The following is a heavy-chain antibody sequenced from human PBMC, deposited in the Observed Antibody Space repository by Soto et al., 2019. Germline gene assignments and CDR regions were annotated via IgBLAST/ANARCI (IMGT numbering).Heavy chain of an antibody. D-gene: IGHD6-13*01. CDR1: GFTFSNYD. V-gene: IGHV3-48*03. CDR3: ARSSWHKVVDF. Sequence: EVQLVESGGGLVQPGGSLRLSCAASGFTFSNYDMNWVRQAPGKGLEWVSFIRSSSVMYYADSVKGRFTASRDNTKNSLYLQMNSLRDDDTAFYYCARSSWHKVVDFWGRGTLVTVSS. J-gene: IGHJ4*02. CDR2: IRSSSVM.